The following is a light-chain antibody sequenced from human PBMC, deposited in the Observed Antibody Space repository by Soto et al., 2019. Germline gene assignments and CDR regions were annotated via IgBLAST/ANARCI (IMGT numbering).Light chain of an antibody. Sequence: ASVGDRVTITCRASQSISSWLAWYQQKPGKAPKLLIYAASSLQSGVPSRFSGSRSGPDFTLTISRLEPEDFAVYYCQQYGSSGTFGQGTKVDIK. CDR3: QQYGSSGT. V-gene: IGKV1-5*01. J-gene: IGKJ1*01. CDR1: QSISSW. CDR2: AAS.